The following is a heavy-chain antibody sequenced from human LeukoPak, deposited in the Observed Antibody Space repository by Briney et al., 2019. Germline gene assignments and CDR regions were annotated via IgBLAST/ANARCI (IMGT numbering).Heavy chain of an antibody. Sequence: GGSLRLSCAASGFTFSSYRMNWVRQAPGKGLEWVSSISSSSSYIYYADSVKGRFTISRDNAKNSLYLQMNSLRAEDTAVYYCARDDHLRDWNGFTEIKNFDYWGQGTLVTVSS. D-gene: IGHD1-1*01. J-gene: IGHJ4*02. CDR2: ISSSSSYI. CDR1: GFTFSSYR. V-gene: IGHV3-21*01. CDR3: ARDDHLRDWNGFTEIKNFDY.